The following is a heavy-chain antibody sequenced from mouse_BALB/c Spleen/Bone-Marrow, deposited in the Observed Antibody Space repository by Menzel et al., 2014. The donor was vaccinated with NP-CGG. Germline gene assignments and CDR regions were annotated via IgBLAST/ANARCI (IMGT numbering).Heavy chain of an antibody. CDR3: AREQTRAMDH. D-gene: IGHD3-1*01. CDR2: IDPYSGGT. CDR1: GYAFTGYN. V-gene: IGHV1S135*01. J-gene: IGHJ4*01. Sequence: EVQLQQSGPELVKPGASVKVSCKASGYAFTGYNMYWVKPRHGTSLEWIGYIDPYSGGTNYNQKFKGKATLTVDKSSTTAYMHLNSLTSEDSAVYYCAREQTRAMDHWGQGTSVTVSS.